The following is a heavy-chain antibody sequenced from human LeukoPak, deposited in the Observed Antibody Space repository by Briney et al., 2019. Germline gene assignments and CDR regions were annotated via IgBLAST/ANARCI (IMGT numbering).Heavy chain of an antibody. CDR3: AKQATALAGNLDS. D-gene: IGHD6-19*01. Sequence: GESLKISCKASGYSFTYYFVAWVRQMPGKGLEWMGIIYPGDSDTKYSPSFQGQVTISADKSTNTAYLQWSSLRASDTAIYYCAKQATALAGNLDSWGQGTQVTVSS. CDR1: GYSFTYYF. V-gene: IGHV5-51*01. CDR2: IYPGDSDT. J-gene: IGHJ4*02.